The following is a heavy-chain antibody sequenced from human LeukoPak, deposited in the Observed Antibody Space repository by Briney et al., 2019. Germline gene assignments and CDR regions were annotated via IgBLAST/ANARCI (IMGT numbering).Heavy chain of an antibody. CDR2: IYWNDDR. J-gene: IGHJ4*02. D-gene: IGHD2-21*02. Sequence: SGATLVQPSQTLTMTCSFSWLPLSPGGAGVGWIRQPPGKGVEWLALIYWNDDRRYSPSLKSRLTITNDTSENQIVHTMSNMENVDTARYYCARGPYTYCCGDCLHFHLWGQGTLVTVS. CDR3: ARGPYTYCCGDCLHFHL. V-gene: IGHV2-5*01. CDR1: WLPLSPGGAG.